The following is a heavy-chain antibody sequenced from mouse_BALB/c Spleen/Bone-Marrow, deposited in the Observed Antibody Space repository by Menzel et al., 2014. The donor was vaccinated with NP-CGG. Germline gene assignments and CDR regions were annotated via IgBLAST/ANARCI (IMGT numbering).Heavy chain of an antibody. D-gene: IGHD1-1*01. CDR3: ARVGGRYYFDY. CDR2: ISCYNGAT. J-gene: IGHJ2*01. V-gene: IGHV1S34*01. CDR1: GYSFTGYY. Sequence: LVKTGASVKISCKASGYSFTGYYMHWVKKSHGKSLEWIGYISCYNGATSYNQKFKGKATFTVDTSSSTAYMQLNSLTSEDSAVCYCARVGGRYYFDYWGQGTTLSVSS.